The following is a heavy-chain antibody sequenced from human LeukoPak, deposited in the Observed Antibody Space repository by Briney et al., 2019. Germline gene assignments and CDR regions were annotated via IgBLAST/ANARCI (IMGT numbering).Heavy chain of an antibody. D-gene: IGHD6-13*01. Sequence: GGSLRLSCAASGFTFSSYSMNWVRQAPGKGLEWVSSISSSSSYIYYADSVKGRFTISRDNAKNSLYLQMNSLRAEDTAVYYCARDSPLSGYSSSWFNFDYWGQGTPVTVSS. CDR2: ISSSSSYI. V-gene: IGHV3-21*01. J-gene: IGHJ4*02. CDR1: GFTFSSYS. CDR3: ARDSPLSGYSSSWFNFDY.